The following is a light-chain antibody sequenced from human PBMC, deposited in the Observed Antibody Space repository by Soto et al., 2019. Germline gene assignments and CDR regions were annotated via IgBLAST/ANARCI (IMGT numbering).Light chain of an antibody. CDR3: CSYTTFSTYV. V-gene: IGLV2-14*03. Sequence: QSVLTQPASVSGSPGQSITISCTGASNDIGAYNHVSWYQQHPGKATKLLIYDVRNRPSGISDRFSGSKSGSTASLTISGLQAEDEAEYYCCSYTTFSTYVFGTGTKLTVL. CDR1: SNDIGAYNH. J-gene: IGLJ1*01. CDR2: DVR.